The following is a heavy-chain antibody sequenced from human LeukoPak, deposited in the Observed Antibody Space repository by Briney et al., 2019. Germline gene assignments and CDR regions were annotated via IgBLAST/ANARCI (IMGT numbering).Heavy chain of an antibody. CDR2: INHSGST. D-gene: IGHD3-10*01. CDR1: GGSFSGYY. CDR3: ARAERGRAYGSGSYYNSY. Sequence: SETLSLTCAVYGGSFSGYYWSWIRQPPEKGLEWIGEINHSGSTNYNPSLKNRVTISVDTSKNQFSLRLSSVTAADTAVYYCARAERGRAYGSGSYYNSYWGQGTLVTVSS. J-gene: IGHJ4*02. V-gene: IGHV4-34*01.